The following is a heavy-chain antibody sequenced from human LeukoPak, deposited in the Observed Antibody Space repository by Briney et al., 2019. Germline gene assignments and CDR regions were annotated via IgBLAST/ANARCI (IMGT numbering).Heavy chain of an antibody. Sequence: PGGSLRLSCAASGFTVSSNYMSWVRQAPGKGLEWVSVIYSGGSTYYADSVKGRFTISRDNAKNTLYLQLSSLRVEDTAVYYCARRTLFGVIKPPDYWGQGTLVTVSS. D-gene: IGHD3-3*01. CDR3: ARRTLFGVIKPPDY. V-gene: IGHV3-53*01. CDR1: GFTVSSNY. CDR2: IYSGGST. J-gene: IGHJ4*02.